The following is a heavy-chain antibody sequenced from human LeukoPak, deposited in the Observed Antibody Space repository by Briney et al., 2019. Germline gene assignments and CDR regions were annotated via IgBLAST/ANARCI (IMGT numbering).Heavy chain of an antibody. J-gene: IGHJ4*02. V-gene: IGHV3-7*01. CDR2: IKQDGSEK. Sequence: GGSLRLSCAASGFTFSSFWMTWVRQAPGKGLEWVANIKQDGSEKYYVDSVRGRFTISRDNATNSLYLQMNSLRAEDTAVYYCARDLNYFDYGGQGTLVTVSS. CDR3: ARDLNYFDY. CDR1: GFTFSSFW.